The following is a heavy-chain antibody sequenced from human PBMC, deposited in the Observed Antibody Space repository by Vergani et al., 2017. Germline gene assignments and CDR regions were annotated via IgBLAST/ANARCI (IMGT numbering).Heavy chain of an antibody. D-gene: IGHD6-13*01. Sequence: QVQLQESGPGLVKPSETLSLTCTVSGGSISSYYWSWIRQPPGKGLEWIWYIYYSGSTNYNPSLKSRVTISVDTSKNQFSLKLSSVTAADTAVYYCARSVTRDSSWYYYYYGMDVWGQGTTVTVSS. CDR3: ARSVTRDSSWYYYYYGMDV. J-gene: IGHJ6*02. V-gene: IGHV4-59*01. CDR1: GGSISSYY. CDR2: IYYSGST.